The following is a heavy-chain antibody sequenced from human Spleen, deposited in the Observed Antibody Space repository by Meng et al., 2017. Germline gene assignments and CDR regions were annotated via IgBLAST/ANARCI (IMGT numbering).Heavy chain of an antibody. CDR3: ARDKSAYTYTFDY. CDR1: GDTVSNNNVA. D-gene: IGHD5-18*01. CDR2: TYYKSKWYN. V-gene: IGHV6-1*01. Sequence: SETLSLTCAISGDTVSNNNVAWTWIRQSPSRGLEWLGRTYYKSKWYNEYAVSVKSRITINPDTSKNQFSLQLNSVTPEDTAVYYCARDKSAYTYTFDYWGQGTLVTVSS. J-gene: IGHJ4*02.